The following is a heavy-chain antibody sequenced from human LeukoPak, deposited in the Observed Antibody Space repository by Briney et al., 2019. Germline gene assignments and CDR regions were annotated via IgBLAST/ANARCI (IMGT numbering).Heavy chain of an antibody. Sequence: GASVKVSCKASGYTFSSYGISWVRQAPGQGLEWMGWISAYNGNTNYAQKLQGRVTMTTDTSTSTAYMELRSLRSDDTAVYYCARVLSVVVAATLDQPDAFDIWGQGTMVTVSS. D-gene: IGHD2-15*01. CDR2: ISAYNGNT. CDR3: ARVLSVVVAATLDQPDAFDI. CDR1: GYTFSSYG. V-gene: IGHV1-18*01. J-gene: IGHJ3*02.